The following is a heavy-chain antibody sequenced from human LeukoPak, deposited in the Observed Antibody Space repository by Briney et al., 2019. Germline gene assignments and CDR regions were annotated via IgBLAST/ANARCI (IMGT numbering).Heavy chain of an antibody. CDR2: IYTSGST. V-gene: IGHV4-4*07. J-gene: IGHJ4*02. CDR3: ARDVGGYNYGYSLDY. D-gene: IGHD5-18*01. Sequence: PSETLSLTCTVSGGSISSYYWNWIRQPAGKGLEWIGRIYTSGSTSYNSSLKSRVTMSVDTSKNQFSLKLSPVTAADAAVYYCARDVGGYNYGYSLDYWGQGTLVSVSS. CDR1: GGSISSYY.